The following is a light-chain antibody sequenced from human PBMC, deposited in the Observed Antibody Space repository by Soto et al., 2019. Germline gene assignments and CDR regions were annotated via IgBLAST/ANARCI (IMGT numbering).Light chain of an antibody. Sequence: DIQMTQSPSSLSASVGDRVTITCRTSQSISRNLNWYQQRPGKAPRVLIYAASSLQSGAPSRFSGSGSGTDFILTIGGLQPEDFATYYCQQGNSYPWTFGQGTKVDIK. CDR2: AAS. CDR1: QSISRN. J-gene: IGKJ1*01. CDR3: QQGNSYPWT. V-gene: IGKV1-39*01.